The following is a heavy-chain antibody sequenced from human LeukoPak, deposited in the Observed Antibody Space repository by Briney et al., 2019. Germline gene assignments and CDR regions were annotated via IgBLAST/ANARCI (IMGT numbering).Heavy chain of an antibody. Sequence: GGSLRLSCAASGFTFSSYAMHWVRQAPGKGLEWVAVISYDGSNKYYADSVKGRFTISRDNVRNSLYLQMNSLRDEDTAMYYCARGEATAVAPGCDYWGQGILVTVSS. D-gene: IGHD5-18*01. CDR2: ISYDGSNK. CDR3: ARGEATAVAPGCDY. J-gene: IGHJ4*02. CDR1: GFTFSSYA. V-gene: IGHV3-30-3*01.